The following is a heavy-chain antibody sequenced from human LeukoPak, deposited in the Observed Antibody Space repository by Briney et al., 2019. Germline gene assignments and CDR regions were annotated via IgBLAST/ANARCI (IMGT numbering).Heavy chain of an antibody. V-gene: IGHV4-34*01. CDR3: ASGKYSSSWYAYFQH. Sequence: PSETLSLTCAVYGGSFSGYYWSWIRQPPGKGLEWIGEINHSGSTSYNPSLKSRVTISVDTSKNQFSLKLSSVTAADTAVYYCASGKYSSSWYAYFQHWGQGTLVTVSS. D-gene: IGHD6-13*01. CDR2: INHSGST. J-gene: IGHJ1*01. CDR1: GGSFSGYY.